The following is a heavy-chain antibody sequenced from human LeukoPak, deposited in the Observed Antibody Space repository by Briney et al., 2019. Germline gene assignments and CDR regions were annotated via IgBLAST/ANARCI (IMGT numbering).Heavy chain of an antibody. V-gene: IGHV3-74*01. Sequence: PGGSLRLSCAASGFTFSSYWMHWVRQAPGKGLVWVSRINSDGSSTSYADSVKGRFTISRDNAKNSLYLQMNSLRVEDMALYYCAKKIVGARDFDYWGQGTLVTVSS. CDR1: GFTFSSYW. D-gene: IGHD1-26*01. CDR3: AKKIVGARDFDY. J-gene: IGHJ4*02. CDR2: INSDGSST.